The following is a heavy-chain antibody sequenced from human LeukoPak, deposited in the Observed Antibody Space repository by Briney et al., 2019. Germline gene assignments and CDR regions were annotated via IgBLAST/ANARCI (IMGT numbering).Heavy chain of an antibody. J-gene: IGHJ4*02. D-gene: IGHD5-12*01. CDR2: IRSKTDGGIT. CDR1: GFTFSNAY. Sequence: GGSLRLSCAASGFTFSNAYMTWVRQAPGKGLEWVGRIRSKTDGGITGSAAPVKGRFTISRDDSKNTLYLQMNSLKTEDTAVYYCTTSLYSGYDWGSDYWGQGTLVTVSS. V-gene: IGHV3-15*01. CDR3: TTSLYSGYDWGSDY.